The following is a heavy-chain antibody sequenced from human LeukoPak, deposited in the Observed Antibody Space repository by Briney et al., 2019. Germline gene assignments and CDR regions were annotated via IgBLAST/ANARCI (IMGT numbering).Heavy chain of an antibody. Sequence: GGSLRLSCAASGFTFSSYAMHWVRQARENGLEWVSYIGMSGGTINYADSVKGRFTISRDNAKNALSLQMNSLRDEDTAVYYCAIAREFDSWGQGTLVTVSA. CDR3: AIAREFDS. CDR1: GFTFSSYA. D-gene: IGHD5-24*01. V-gene: IGHV3-48*02. CDR2: IGMSGGTI. J-gene: IGHJ4*02.